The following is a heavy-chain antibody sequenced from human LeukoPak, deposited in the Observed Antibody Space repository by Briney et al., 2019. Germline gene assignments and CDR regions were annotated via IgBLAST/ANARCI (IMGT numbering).Heavy chain of an antibody. V-gene: IGHV1-8*02. D-gene: IGHD1-1*01. CDR3: ARDSPEERQPIPPDY. CDR2: MNPNSGNT. CDR1: GYTFTSYD. Sequence: ASVNVSCKASGYTFTSYDINWVRQATGQGLEWMGWMNPNSGNTGYAQKLQGRVTMTTDTSTSTAYMELRSLRSDDTAVYYCARDSPEERQPIPPDYWGQGTLVTVSS. J-gene: IGHJ4*02.